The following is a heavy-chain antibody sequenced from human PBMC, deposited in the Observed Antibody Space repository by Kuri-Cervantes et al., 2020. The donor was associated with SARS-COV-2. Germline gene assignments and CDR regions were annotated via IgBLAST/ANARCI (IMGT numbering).Heavy chain of an antibody. V-gene: IGHV4-34*01. CDR3: ARLPYYDILTGTYYYYGMDV. Sequence: SQTLSLTCAVYGGSFSGYYWSWIRQPPGKGLEWIGEINHSGSTNYNPSLKSRVTVSVDTSKNQFSLKLSSVTAADTAVYYCARLPYYDILTGTYYYYGMDVWGQGTTVTVSS. J-gene: IGHJ6*02. D-gene: IGHD3-9*01. CDR2: INHSGST. CDR1: GGSFSGYY.